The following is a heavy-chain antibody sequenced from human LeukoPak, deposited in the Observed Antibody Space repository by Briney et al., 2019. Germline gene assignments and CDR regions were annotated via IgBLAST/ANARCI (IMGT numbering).Heavy chain of an antibody. CDR3: ARDVGVYDSSGYGMDV. CDR1: GGSISSSSYY. J-gene: IGHJ6*02. Sequence: PSETLSLTCTVSGGSISSSSYYWGWIRQPPGKGLEWIGSIYYSGSTYYNPSLKSRVTISVDTSKNQFSLKLSSVTAADTAVYYCARDVGVYDSSGYGMDVWGQGTTVTVSS. D-gene: IGHD3-22*01. CDR2: IYYSGST. V-gene: IGHV4-39*07.